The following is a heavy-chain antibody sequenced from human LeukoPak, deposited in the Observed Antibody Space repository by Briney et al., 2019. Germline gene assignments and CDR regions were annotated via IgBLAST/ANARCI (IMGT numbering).Heavy chain of an antibody. CDR3: ARDSTYYYGSGSYLVDAFDI. CDR1: GYTLTSYD. J-gene: IGHJ3*02. Sequence: GASVKVSCKASGYTLTSYDINWVRQATGQGLEWMGWMNPNSGRTGYAQNFQGRITITRNTSISTAYMELRSLRSDDTAVYYCARDSTYYYGSGSYLVDAFDIWGQGTMVTVSS. CDR2: MNPNSGRT. D-gene: IGHD3-10*01. V-gene: IGHV1-8*01.